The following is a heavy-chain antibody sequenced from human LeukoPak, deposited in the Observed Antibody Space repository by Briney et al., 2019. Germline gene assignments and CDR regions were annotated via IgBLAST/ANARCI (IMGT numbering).Heavy chain of an antibody. CDR2: ISGSGGST. J-gene: IGHJ4*02. CDR3: AKGLRDSSGWTGY. Sequence: GGSLRHSRAASGFTFSSYEMNWVRQAPGKGLEWVSAISGSGGSTYYADSVKGRSTISRDNSKNTLYLQMNSLRAEDTAVYYCAKGLRDSSGWTGYWGQGTLVTVSS. V-gene: IGHV3-23*01. D-gene: IGHD6-19*01. CDR1: GFTFSSYE.